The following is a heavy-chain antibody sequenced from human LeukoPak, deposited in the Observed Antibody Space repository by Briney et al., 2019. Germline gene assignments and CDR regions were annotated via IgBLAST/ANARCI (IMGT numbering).Heavy chain of an antibody. V-gene: IGHV4-30-4*08. CDR2: IYYSGST. CDR3: ARDWGLGGCSSTSCYPHWYFDL. D-gene: IGHD2-2*01. J-gene: IGHJ2*01. Sequence: LRLSCAASGFTFSSYWTHWVRQPPGKGLEWIGYIYYSGSTYYNPSLKSRVTISVDTSKNQFSLKLSSVTAADTAVYYCARDWGLGGCSSTSCYPHWYFDLWGRGTLVTVSS. CDR1: GFTFSSYW.